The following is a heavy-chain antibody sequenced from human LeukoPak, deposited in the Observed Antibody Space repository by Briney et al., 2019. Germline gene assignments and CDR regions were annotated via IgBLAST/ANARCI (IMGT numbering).Heavy chain of an antibody. J-gene: IGHJ4*02. D-gene: IGHD1-26*01. V-gene: IGHV4-61*02. CDR1: GGSISSGSYY. CDR3: ARDRGSYSGVDY. Sequence: PSETLSLTCTVSGGSISSGSYYWSWIRQPAGKGLEWIGRIYTSGSTNYNPSLKSRVTISVDTSKNQFSLKLSSVTAADTAVYYCARDRGSYSGVDYWGQGTLVTVSS. CDR2: IYTSGST.